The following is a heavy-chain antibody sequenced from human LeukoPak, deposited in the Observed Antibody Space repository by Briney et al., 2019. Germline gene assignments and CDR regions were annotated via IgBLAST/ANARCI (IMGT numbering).Heavy chain of an antibody. CDR1: GFTFSSYA. Sequence: GGSLRLSCAASGFTFSSYAMSWVRQAPGKGLEWVSAISGSGGSIYYADSVKGRFTISRDNSKNTLYLQMNSLRAEDTAVYYCAKTYYYDSSGYPSYFDYWGQGTLVTVSS. CDR2: ISGSGGSI. D-gene: IGHD3-22*01. J-gene: IGHJ4*02. CDR3: AKTYYYDSSGYPSYFDY. V-gene: IGHV3-23*01.